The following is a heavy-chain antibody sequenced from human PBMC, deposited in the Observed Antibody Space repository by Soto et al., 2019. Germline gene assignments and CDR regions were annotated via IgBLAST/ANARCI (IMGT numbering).Heavy chain of an antibody. CDR3: AREEEDCGGGCANFDY. V-gene: IGHV3-11*01. D-gene: IGHD2-21*02. Sequence: QVQLVESGGGLVKPGGSLRLSCAASGFTFSDYYMSWVRQAPGKGLEWVSYMSSSGSNIKYADSVKGRFTISRDNAKNSLYLQMNSLRAEDTAVYYCAREEEDCGGGCANFDYWGQGTLVTVSS. CDR2: MSSSGSNI. CDR1: GFTFSDYY. J-gene: IGHJ4*02.